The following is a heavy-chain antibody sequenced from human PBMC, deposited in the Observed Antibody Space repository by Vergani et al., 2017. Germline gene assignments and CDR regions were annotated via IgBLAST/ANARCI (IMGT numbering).Heavy chain of an antibody. CDR2: INPNSGGT. Sequence: QVQLVQSGAEVKKPGASVKVSCKASGYTFTGYYMHWVRQAPGQGLEWMGWINPNSGGTNYAQKLQGRVTMTTDTSTSTAYMELRSLRSDDTAVYYCARSANWELWFDPWGQGTLVTVSS. J-gene: IGHJ5*02. D-gene: IGHD7-27*01. CDR1: GYTFTGYY. V-gene: IGHV1-2*02. CDR3: ARSANWELWFDP.